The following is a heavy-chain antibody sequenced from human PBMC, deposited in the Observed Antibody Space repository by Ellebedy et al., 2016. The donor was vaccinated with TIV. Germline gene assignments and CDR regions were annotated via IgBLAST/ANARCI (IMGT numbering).Heavy chain of an antibody. J-gene: IGHJ5*02. CDR3: VKAWHSSSWYSNWFDP. CDR2: ISSNGVTT. CDR1: GFTFSSYA. V-gene: IGHV3-64D*09. Sequence: GESLKISCSVSGFTFSSYAMHWVRQAPGKGLQYVSAISSNGVTTDYADSVEGRFTISRDNSKNTLYLQMGSLRPEDTAVYYCVKAWHSSSWYSNWFDPWGQGTLVIVSS. D-gene: IGHD6-13*01.